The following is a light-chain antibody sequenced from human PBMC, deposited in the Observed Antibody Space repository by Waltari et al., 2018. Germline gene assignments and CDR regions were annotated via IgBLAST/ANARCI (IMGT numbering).Light chain of an antibody. CDR2: DAS. V-gene: IGKV3-11*01. CDR1: QNVYRS. CDR3: QLRSSWPPSFT. Sequence: EIVLTQYPATLSLSPGERATPSFRSSQNVYRSLAWYQQKPGQAPRLLMYDASNRAAGIPARFSGSGSGSEFTLTVSSLEPEDFAVYYCQLRSSWPPSFTFGPGTKVDVK. J-gene: IGKJ3*01.